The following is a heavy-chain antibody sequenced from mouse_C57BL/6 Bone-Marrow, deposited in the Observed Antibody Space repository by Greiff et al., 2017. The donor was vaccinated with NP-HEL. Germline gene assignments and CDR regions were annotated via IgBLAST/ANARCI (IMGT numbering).Heavy chain of an antibody. Sequence: QVQLQQSGAELARPGASVKLSCKASGYTFTSYGISWVKQRTGQGLEWIGEIYPRSGNTYYNEKFKGKATLTADKSSSPLFMELRSLTSEDSAVYFCAREGIYYYGSSWFAYRGEGTLVTVSA. J-gene: IGHJ3*01. CDR2: IYPRSGNT. V-gene: IGHV1-81*01. CDR3: AREGIYYYGSSWFAY. CDR1: GYTFTSYG. D-gene: IGHD1-1*01.